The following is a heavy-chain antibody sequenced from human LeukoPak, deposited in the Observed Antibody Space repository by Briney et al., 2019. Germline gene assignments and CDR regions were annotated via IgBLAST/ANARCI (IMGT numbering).Heavy chain of an antibody. Sequence: SVKVSCKASGGTFSSYAISWVRQAPGQGLEWMGGIIPIFGTANYAQKFQGRVTITADESTSTAYMELSGLRSEDTAVYYCARDQKETARPKTYYYYYYGMDVWGQGTTVTVSS. J-gene: IGHJ6*02. D-gene: IGHD2-21*02. CDR3: ARDQKETARPKTYYYYYYGMDV. CDR2: IIPIFGTA. V-gene: IGHV1-69*01. CDR1: GGTFSSYA.